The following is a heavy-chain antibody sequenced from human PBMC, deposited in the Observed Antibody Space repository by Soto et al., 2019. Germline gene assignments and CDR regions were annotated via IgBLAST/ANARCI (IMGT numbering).Heavy chain of an antibody. J-gene: IGHJ3*02. D-gene: IGHD4-17*01. CDR3: ARSLFTVTFAFHI. V-gene: IGHV3-21*01. CDR2: ISSSSSYI. Sequence: GGSLRLSCTASGFTLSGYPMSWVRQTPGKGLEWVSSISSSSSYIYYADSVKGRFTISRDNAKNSLYLQMNSLRAEDTAIYYCARSLFTVTFAFHIWGQGTMVTVSS. CDR1: GFTLSGYP.